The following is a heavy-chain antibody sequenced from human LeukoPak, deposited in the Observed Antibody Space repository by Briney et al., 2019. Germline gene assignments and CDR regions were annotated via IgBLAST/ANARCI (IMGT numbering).Heavy chain of an antibody. D-gene: IGHD6-13*01. CDR2: VSYEGKSQ. CDR1: GFTFRSYG. CDR3: AKEGTAQISTWYDY. J-gene: IGHJ4*02. V-gene: IGHV3-30*18. Sequence: GGSLRLSCAAPGFTFRSYGMHWVRQAPGKGLEWVAVVSYEGKSQYYADSVRGRFTISRDNSKNTLYLQMNSLRGEDAAVYYCAKEGTAQISTWYDYWGQGTLVTVSS.